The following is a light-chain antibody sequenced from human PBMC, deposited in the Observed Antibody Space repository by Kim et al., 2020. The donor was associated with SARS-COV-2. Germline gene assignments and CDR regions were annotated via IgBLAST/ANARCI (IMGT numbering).Light chain of an antibody. CDR3: QQYNNWPNT. CDR2: GAS. Sequence: VSPGERATRACRASQSVSSNLAWYQQKPGQAPRLLIYGASTRATGIPATFSGSGSGTEFTLTISSLQSEDFAVYYCQQYNNWPNTFGQGTKVEIK. CDR1: QSVSSN. V-gene: IGKV3-15*01. J-gene: IGKJ1*01.